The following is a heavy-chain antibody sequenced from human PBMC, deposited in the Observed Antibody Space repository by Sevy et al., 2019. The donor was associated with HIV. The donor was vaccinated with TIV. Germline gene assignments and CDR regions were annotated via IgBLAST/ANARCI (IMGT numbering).Heavy chain of an antibody. CDR3: ARGRQPRRAVRGWFDP. J-gene: IGHJ5*02. V-gene: IGHV4-34*01. CDR1: GGSFSSYY. Sequence: SETLSLTCAVYGGSFSSYYWSWIRQSPGTGLEWIGEINQGGSANYNPSLKRRISMSVDTSNNQFSLKLTSVTAADTAIYYCARGRQPRRAVRGWFDPWGQGTLVTVSS. CDR2: INQGGSA.